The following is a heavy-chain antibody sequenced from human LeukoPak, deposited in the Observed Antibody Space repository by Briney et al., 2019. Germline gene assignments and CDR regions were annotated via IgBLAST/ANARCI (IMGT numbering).Heavy chain of an antibody. CDR2: IYSGGST. J-gene: IGHJ4*02. CDR1: GFTVSSNY. V-gene: IGHV3-53*01. D-gene: IGHD3-22*01. CDR3: AGVGFQPDSSGFYYDY. Sequence: GGSLRLSCAASGFTVSSNYMSWVRQAPGKGLEWVSVIYSGGSTYYADSVKGRFTISRDNSKNTLYLQMNSLRAEDTAVYYCAGVGFQPDSSGFYYDYWGQGTLVTVSS.